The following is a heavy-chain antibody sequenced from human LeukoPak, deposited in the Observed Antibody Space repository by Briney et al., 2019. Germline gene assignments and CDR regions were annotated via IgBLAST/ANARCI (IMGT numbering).Heavy chain of an antibody. CDR1: GYTFTSYD. CDR2: MNPNSGNT. J-gene: IGHJ4*02. Sequence: GASVTVSCKASGYTFTSYDINWVRQAPGQGLEWMGWMNPNSGNTGYAQKFQGRVTMTRNTSISTAYMELSSLRSEDTAVYYCARGHNWNDVGSDYWGQGTLVTVSS. CDR3: ARGHNWNDVGSDY. V-gene: IGHV1-8*01. D-gene: IGHD1-20*01.